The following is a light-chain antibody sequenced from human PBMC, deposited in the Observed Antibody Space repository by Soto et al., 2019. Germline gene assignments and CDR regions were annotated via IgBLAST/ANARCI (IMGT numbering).Light chain of an antibody. V-gene: IGKV4-1*01. CDR3: QQYYSTPYT. J-gene: IGKJ2*01. Sequence: DIVMTQSPDSLAVSLGERATINCKSSQSVLYSSNNKNYLVWCQQKPGQPPKLLIFWASIRESGVPDRFSGSGSGTDFTLTISSLQAEDVAVYYCQQYYSTPYTFGQGTKLEIK. CDR1: QSVLYSSNNKNY. CDR2: WAS.